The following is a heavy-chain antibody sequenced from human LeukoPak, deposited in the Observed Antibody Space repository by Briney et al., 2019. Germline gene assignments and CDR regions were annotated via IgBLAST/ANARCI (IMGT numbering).Heavy chain of an antibody. CDR2: IYYSGST. V-gene: IGHV4-59*08. CDR1: NGSISSYY. CDR3: ARHCSGGSCYSGYYYGMDV. J-gene: IGHJ6*02. D-gene: IGHD2-15*01. Sequence: MTSETLSLTCTVSNGSISSYYWSWIRQPPGKGLEWIGYIYYSGSTNYNPSLKSRVTISVDTSENQFSLKLSSVTAADTAVYYCARHCSGGSCYSGYYYGMDVWGQGTTVTVSS.